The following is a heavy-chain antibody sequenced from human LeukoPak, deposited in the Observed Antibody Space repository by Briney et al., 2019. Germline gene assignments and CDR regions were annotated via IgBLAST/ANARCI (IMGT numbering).Heavy chain of an antibody. V-gene: IGHV4-38-2*02. CDR3: ARDWGFGDSEDWFDP. D-gene: IGHD4-17*01. J-gene: IGHJ5*02. CDR2: VHHSGTT. CDR1: GYSLNRGYY. Sequence: SETLSLTCNVSGYSLNRGYYWGWIRQPPGKALEWIGSVHHSGTTYYNPSLRSRVTISVDKSKNQISLEVTSVTAADTAVYYCARDWGFGDSEDWFDPWGQGTLVTVSS.